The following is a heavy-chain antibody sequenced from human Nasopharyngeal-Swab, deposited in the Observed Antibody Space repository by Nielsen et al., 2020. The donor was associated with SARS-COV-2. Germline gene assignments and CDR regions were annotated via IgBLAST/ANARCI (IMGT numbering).Heavy chain of an antibody. J-gene: IGHJ4*02. CDR3: ARDRDLTYYYDSSGYIDY. CDR2: ISSSSSYI. D-gene: IGHD3-22*01. V-gene: IGHV3-21*01. Sequence: ETLSLTCAASGFTFSSYAMNWVRQAPGKGLEWVSSISSSSSYIYYADSVKGRFTISRDNAKNSLYLQMNSLRAEDTAVYYCARDRDLTYYYDSSGYIDYWGQGTLVTVSS. CDR1: GFTFSSYA.